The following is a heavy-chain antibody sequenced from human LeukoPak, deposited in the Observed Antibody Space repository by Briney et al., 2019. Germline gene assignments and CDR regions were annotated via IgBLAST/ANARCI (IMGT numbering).Heavy chain of an antibody. Sequence: PGGSLRLSCAASGFTFSSYAMSRVRQAPGKGLEWVSAISGSGGSTYYADSVKGRFTISRDNSKNTLYLQMNSLRAEDTAVYYCATSVEATELHQGDFDYWGQGTLVTVSS. D-gene: IGHD1-26*01. CDR3: ATSVEATELHQGDFDY. J-gene: IGHJ4*02. V-gene: IGHV3-23*01. CDR2: ISGSGGST. CDR1: GFTFSSYA.